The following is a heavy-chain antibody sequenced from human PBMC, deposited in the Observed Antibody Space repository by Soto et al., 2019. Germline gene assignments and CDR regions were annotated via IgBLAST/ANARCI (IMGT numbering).Heavy chain of an antibody. CDR2: ISGRDDST. D-gene: IGHD6-13*01. V-gene: IGHV3-23*02. CDR1: GFSFSTDA. J-gene: IGHJ2*01. CDR3: ARDWERDAWYEVY. Sequence: EVQLLESGGGLVKPGGSLRLSCVASGFSFSTDAMSWARQAPGKGLEWVAVISGRDDSTYYGDSVKGRVSISRHNDKNTLYLQMNSKRADETGVYYCARDWERDAWYEVYGGRGSLV.